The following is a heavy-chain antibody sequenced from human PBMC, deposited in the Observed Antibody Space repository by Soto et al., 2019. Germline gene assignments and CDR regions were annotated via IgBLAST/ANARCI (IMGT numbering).Heavy chain of an antibody. CDR3: ARHSKNWNSNWLDP. CDR1: GGSISSSSYY. Sequence: PSETLSLTXTVSGGSISSSSYYWGWIRQPPGKGLEWIGSMYYSGSTYYNPSLKSRVTISADTSKNQFSLKLSSVTAADTAVYYCARHSKNWNSNWLDPWGQGTLVTVSS. CDR2: MYYSGST. D-gene: IGHD1-7*01. J-gene: IGHJ5*02. V-gene: IGHV4-39*01.